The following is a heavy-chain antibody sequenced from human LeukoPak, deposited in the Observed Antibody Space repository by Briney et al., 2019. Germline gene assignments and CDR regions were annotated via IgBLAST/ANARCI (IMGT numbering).Heavy chain of an antibody. Sequence: GASVKVSCKASGGTFSSYAISWVRQAPGQGLEWMGRIIPILGIANYAQKFQGRVTITADKSTSTAYMELSSLRSEDTAVYYCARGYSSSWTEGYYYHGMDVWGQGTLVTVSS. J-gene: IGHJ6*02. CDR3: ARGYSSSWTEGYYYHGMDV. D-gene: IGHD6-13*01. V-gene: IGHV1-69*04. CDR1: GGTFSSYA. CDR2: IIPILGIA.